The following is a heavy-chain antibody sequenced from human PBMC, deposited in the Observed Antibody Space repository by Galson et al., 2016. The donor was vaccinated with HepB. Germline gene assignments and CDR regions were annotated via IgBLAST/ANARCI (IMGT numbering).Heavy chain of an antibody. Sequence: SLRLSCAASGFIFSTHNMNWVRQAPGKGLEWVSYIESTGSPIYYADSVKGRFIISRDNAKNSLDLQMNSLRDEDTAVYYCASDGGFGIRFDSWGQGTLVTVSS. V-gene: IGHV3-48*02. D-gene: IGHD2-15*01. J-gene: IGHJ4*02. CDR2: IESTGSPI. CDR1: GFIFSTHN. CDR3: ASDGGFGIRFDS.